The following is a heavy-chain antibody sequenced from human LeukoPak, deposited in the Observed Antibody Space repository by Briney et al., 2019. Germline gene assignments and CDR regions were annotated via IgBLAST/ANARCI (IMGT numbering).Heavy chain of an antibody. Sequence: GGSLRLSCAASGFTFNTYAMSWVRQAPGKGLECVSGISGSGDRTLYADSVKGRFTISRDNSKNTLCLQMNSLRDEDTAIYYCAKRDYPETSGYAPLFQHWGQGTLVTVSS. J-gene: IGHJ1*01. CDR3: AKRDYPETSGYAPLFQH. V-gene: IGHV3-23*01. CDR2: ISGSGDRT. CDR1: GFTFNTYA. D-gene: IGHD3-22*01.